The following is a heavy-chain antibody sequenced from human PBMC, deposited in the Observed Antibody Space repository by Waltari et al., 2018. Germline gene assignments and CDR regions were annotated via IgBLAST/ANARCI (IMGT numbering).Heavy chain of an antibody. J-gene: IGHJ4*02. CDR3: ARLVYYDSGTYHYFFDY. D-gene: IGHD3-10*01. Sequence: HLQLQESGPGLVKPSETLSLTCTVSGGSINSGNYFWDWIRQPPGRGLAWIGAVYYSGSTYYNPSLKSRVTISLDTSKNQFSLKLNPVTAADTAVYYCARLVYYDSGTYHYFFDYWGQGTLVTVSS. CDR2: VYYSGST. V-gene: IGHV4-39*07. CDR1: GGSINSGNYF.